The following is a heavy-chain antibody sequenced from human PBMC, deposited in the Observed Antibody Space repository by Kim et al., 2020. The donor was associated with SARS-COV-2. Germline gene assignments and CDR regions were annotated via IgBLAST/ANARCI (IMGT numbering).Heavy chain of an antibody. D-gene: IGHD3-22*01. J-gene: IGHJ4*02. Sequence: VKGRFTISRDDSKNTLYLQMNSLKTEDTAVYYCTTDFDYYDSSGYQKSPNWGQGTLVTVSS. CDR3: TTDFDYYDSSGYQKSPN. V-gene: IGHV3-15*01.